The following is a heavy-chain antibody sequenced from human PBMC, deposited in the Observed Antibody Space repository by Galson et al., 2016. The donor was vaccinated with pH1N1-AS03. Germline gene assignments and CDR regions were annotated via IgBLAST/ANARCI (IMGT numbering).Heavy chain of an antibody. V-gene: IGHV2-5*02. CDR1: GVSVTSSGVG. CDR3: ALPNSGGNAFEI. J-gene: IGHJ3*02. Sequence: PALVKPTQTLTLTCSVSGVSVTSSGVGVGWFRQPPGKALEWLALVYWDETRSYSPSLKNRLTITKDYSKNQVILTVTSVDPMDIATYFCALPNSGGNAFEIWGPGTMVTVSS. CDR2: VYWDETR. D-gene: IGHD2/OR15-2a*01.